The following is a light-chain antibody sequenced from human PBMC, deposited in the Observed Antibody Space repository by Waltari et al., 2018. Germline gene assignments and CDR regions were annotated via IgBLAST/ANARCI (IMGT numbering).Light chain of an antibody. Sequence: DILMTQTPLSLPVTPGEPASISCRSSQSPLHNNGHTHLLRYLQRPGQSPQLLSHLASNRASGVPDRFSGSGSGTDFTPKISRVEAEDVAIDFCIQGIQPPLTFGGGTYVEIK. V-gene: IGKV2-28*01. CDR1: QSPLHNNGHTH. CDR2: LAS. CDR3: IQGIQPPLT. J-gene: IGKJ4*01.